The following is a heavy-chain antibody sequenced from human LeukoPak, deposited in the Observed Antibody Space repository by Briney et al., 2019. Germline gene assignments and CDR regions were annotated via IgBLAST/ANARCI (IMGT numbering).Heavy chain of an antibody. V-gene: IGHV4-59*01. CDR1: GGSISSYY. D-gene: IGHD2-21*02. J-gene: IGHJ4*02. CDR3: ARVSYCAGDCHSRQFDY. Sequence: SETLSLTCTVSGGSISSYYWSWIRQPPGKGLEWIGYIYYSGSINYNPSLKSRVTVSVDKSKNQFSLKLSSVTAADTAVYYCARVSYCAGDCHSRQFDYWGQGTLVTVSS. CDR2: IYYSGSI.